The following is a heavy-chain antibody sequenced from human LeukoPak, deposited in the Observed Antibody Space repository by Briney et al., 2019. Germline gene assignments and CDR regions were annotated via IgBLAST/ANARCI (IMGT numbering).Heavy chain of an antibody. CDR1: GFTFTNYD. Sequence: PGKSLRLSCAASGFTFTNYDMNWVGQAPGKGLEWVSYISSSGSTIYYADSVKGRFTISRDNAKNSLYLQMNSLRAEDTAVYYCARMYYYGSGGSDYWGQGALVTVSS. V-gene: IGHV3-48*03. CDR2: ISSSGSTI. J-gene: IGHJ4*02. CDR3: ARMYYYGSGGSDY. D-gene: IGHD3-10*01.